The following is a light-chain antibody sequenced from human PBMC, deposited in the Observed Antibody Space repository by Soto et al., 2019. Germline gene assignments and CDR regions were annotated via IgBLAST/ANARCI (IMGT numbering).Light chain of an antibody. CDR1: PSVSSS. J-gene: IGKJ5*01. CDR3: QQYAAGSPIT. V-gene: IGKV3-20*01. CDR2: GAS. Sequence: EIVLTQSPVTRALSPGGRATLSCRASPSVSSSLAWYQQKPGQAPRLLISGASNRATGIPDRFSGSGSGTDFTLTISRLEPEDFALYHCQQYAAGSPITFGQGTRLEIK.